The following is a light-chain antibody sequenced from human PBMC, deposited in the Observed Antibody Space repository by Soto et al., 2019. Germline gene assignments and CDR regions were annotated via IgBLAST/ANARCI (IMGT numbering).Light chain of an antibody. CDR3: LQRSKWPLT. J-gene: IGKJ5*01. CDR1: QSIGLS. V-gene: IGKV3-11*01. CDR2: DAS. Sequence: IVLTQSPATLSLSPGESATLSCRASQSIGLSLAWYQQKPGQAPRLVIYDASNRATGVPARFSGSGSGADFTLTINSPEPDDFAVYYCLQRSKWPLTFGRGTRLEIK.